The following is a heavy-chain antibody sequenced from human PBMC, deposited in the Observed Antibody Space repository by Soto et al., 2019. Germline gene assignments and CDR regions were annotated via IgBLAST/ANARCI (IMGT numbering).Heavy chain of an antibody. D-gene: IGHD5-12*01. J-gene: IGHJ6*02. CDR1: GFTFSSYS. CDR2: ISSSSSTI. V-gene: IGHV3-48*02. CDR3: ARVQSIGATDLGGMDV. Sequence: GGSLRLSCAASGFTFSSYSMNWVRQAPGKGLEWVSYISSSSSTIYYADSVKGRFTISRDNAKNSLYLQMNSLRDEDTAVFYCARVQSIGATDLGGMDVWGQGTTVTVSS.